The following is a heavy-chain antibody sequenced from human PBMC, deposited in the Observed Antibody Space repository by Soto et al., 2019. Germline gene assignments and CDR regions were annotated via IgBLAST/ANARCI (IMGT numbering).Heavy chain of an antibody. CDR3: AKVSYYDSSGYLDY. D-gene: IGHD3-22*01. CDR2: ISGSGGST. CDR1: GFTFSSYA. Sequence: GSLRLSCAASGFTFSSYAMSWVRQAPGKGLEWVSAISGSGGSTYYADSVKGRFTISRDNSKNTLYLQMNSLRAEDTAVYYCAKVSYYDSSGYLDYWGQGTLVTVSS. V-gene: IGHV3-23*01. J-gene: IGHJ4*02.